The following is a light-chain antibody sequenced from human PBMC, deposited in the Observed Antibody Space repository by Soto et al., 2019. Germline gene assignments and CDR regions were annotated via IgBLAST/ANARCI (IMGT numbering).Light chain of an antibody. CDR2: DAS. J-gene: IGKJ5*01. CDR3: QQYNSYAIT. CDR1: QSISSW. V-gene: IGKV1-5*01. Sequence: DIQMTQSPSTLSASVGDRVTITCWASQSISSWLAWYQQKPGKAPKLLIYDASSLESGVPSRFSGSGSGTAFTLTISSLQPDDFATYYCQQYNSYAITFGQGTRLEIK.